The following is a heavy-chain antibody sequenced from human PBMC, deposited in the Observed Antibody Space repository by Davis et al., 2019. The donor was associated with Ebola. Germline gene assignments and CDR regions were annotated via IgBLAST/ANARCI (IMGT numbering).Heavy chain of an antibody. CDR1: GFTFSNYA. D-gene: IGHD4-23*01. V-gene: IGHV3-23*01. CDR3: AKMTTVVTPGWFDP. CDR2: VTGSSDR. J-gene: IGHJ5*02. Sequence: GESLKISCAASGFTFSNYAMSWVRQAPGKGLEWVSGVTGSSDRYYADSVKGRFTISRDNSKKTVHLEMNSLRAEDTAVYYCAKMTTVVTPGWFDPWGQGTLVTVSS.